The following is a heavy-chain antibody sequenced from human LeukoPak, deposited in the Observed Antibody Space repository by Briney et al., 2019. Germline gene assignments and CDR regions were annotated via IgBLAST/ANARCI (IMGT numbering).Heavy chain of an antibody. D-gene: IGHD3-22*01. Sequence: SVKVSCKASGGTFSSYAISWVRQAPGQGLEWMGGIIPIFGTANYAQKFQGRVTITADESTSTAYMELSSLRSEDTAVYYCARGRAAYAYYYDSSGYYPLDYWGQGTLVTVSS. CDR1: GGTFSSYA. CDR2: IIPIFGTA. J-gene: IGHJ4*02. CDR3: ARGRAAYAYYYDSSGYYPLDY. V-gene: IGHV1-69*13.